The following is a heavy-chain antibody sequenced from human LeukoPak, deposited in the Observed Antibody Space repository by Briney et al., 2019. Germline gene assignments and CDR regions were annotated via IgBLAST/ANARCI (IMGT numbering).Heavy chain of an antibody. CDR1: GFTFSDYY. J-gene: IGHJ4*02. CDR2: ISMFGSTI. Sequence: GGSLRLSCAASGFTFSDYYISWIRQAPGKGLEWVSYISMFGSTIYYADSVKGRFTVSRDNAKNSLFLQMNSLRAADTAVYYCARAGDSYGYSFDYWGQGTLVTVSS. V-gene: IGHV3-11*01. D-gene: IGHD5-18*01. CDR3: ARAGDSYGYSFDY.